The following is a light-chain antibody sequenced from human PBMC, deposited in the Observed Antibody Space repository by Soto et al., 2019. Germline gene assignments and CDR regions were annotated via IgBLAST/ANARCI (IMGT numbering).Light chain of an antibody. CDR2: WAS. CDR3: QQSYNAPRT. V-gene: IGKV4-1*01. J-gene: IGKJ4*01. CDR1: QSVLSKNRNY. Sequence: DFVMTQFPDSLAVSVGETATISCKSSQSVLSKNRNYLAWFQQKAGQPPRMLIAWASDRVSGVPDRFRGSGSETDFTLTINSLQPEDFATYYCQQSYNAPRTFGGGTKVEIK.